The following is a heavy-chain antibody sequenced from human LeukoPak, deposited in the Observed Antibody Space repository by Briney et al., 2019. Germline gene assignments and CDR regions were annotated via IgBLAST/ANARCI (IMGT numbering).Heavy chain of an antibody. J-gene: IGHJ4*02. CDR1: GGSFSGYY. CDR2: IYYSGST. CDR3: ARDRTGDSSGYFDY. D-gene: IGHD3-22*01. Sequence: SETLSLTCAVYGGSFSGYYWSWIRQHPGKGLEWIGYIYYSGSTYYTPSLKSRLTISVDTSKNQFSLKLSSVTAADTAVYYCARDRTGDSSGYFDYWGQGTLVTVSS. V-gene: IGHV4-31*11.